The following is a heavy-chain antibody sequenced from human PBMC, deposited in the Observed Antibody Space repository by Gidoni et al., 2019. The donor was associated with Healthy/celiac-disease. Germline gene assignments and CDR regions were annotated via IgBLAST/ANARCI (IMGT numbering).Heavy chain of an antibody. Sequence: QVQLVESGGGVVQPGRSLRLSCAASGFTFSSYAIHSVRQAPGKGLEWVAVISYDGSNKYYADSVKGRFTISRDNSKNTLYLQMNSLRAEDTAVYYCAREGSGGYYGSGSYYQRGGFDYWGQGTLVTVSS. CDR3: AREGSGGYYGSGSYYQRGGFDY. V-gene: IGHV3-30-3*01. D-gene: IGHD3-10*01. CDR1: GFTFSSYA. CDR2: ISYDGSNK. J-gene: IGHJ4*02.